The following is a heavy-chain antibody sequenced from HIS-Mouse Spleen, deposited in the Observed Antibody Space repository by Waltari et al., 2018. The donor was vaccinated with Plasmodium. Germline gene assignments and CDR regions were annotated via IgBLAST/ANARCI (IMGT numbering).Heavy chain of an antibody. J-gene: IGHJ4*02. CDR1: GVSFSGYY. V-gene: IGHV4-34*01. Sequence: QVQLQQWGAGLLKPSETLSLTCAVSGVSFSGYYWSWIRQPPGKGLAWIGEINHSGSTNYNPSLKSRVTISVDTSKNQFSLKLSSVTAADTAVYYCASSGSGSYYYWGQGTLVTVSS. D-gene: IGHD3-10*01. CDR3: ASSGSGSYYY. CDR2: INHSGST.